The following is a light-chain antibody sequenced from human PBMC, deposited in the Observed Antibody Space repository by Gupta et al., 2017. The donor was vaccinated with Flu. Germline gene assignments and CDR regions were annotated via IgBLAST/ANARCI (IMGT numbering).Light chain of an antibody. Sequence: DIVMTQYPDSLAVSLGDRATINCKSSQSVLYSSNSKNYLAWYQQKPGQPPKLLVSWASTRESGVPDRFSGSGSGTDFALTISNLQAEDVAVYFCQQYYSSPQTFGQGTKVEIK. J-gene: IGKJ1*01. CDR2: WAS. CDR3: QQYYSSPQT. V-gene: IGKV4-1*01. CDR1: QSVLYSSNSKNY.